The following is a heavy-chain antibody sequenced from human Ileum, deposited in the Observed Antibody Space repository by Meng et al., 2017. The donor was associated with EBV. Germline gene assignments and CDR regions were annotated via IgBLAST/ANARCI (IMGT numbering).Heavy chain of an antibody. CDR1: GGSISSSNYC. Sequence: QLLLQKSGPGLVTPSETLSLTCSVSGGSISSSNYCWGWIRQPPGKGLEWIQSICYTDYTYYNPSLKSRVTISADKSKNQFSLRLNSLTAADTAVYYCAMGPDYAKTGYWGQGTLVTVSS. D-gene: IGHD4-17*01. V-gene: IGHV4-39*01. CDR3: AMGPDYAKTGY. CDR2: ICYTDYT. J-gene: IGHJ4*02.